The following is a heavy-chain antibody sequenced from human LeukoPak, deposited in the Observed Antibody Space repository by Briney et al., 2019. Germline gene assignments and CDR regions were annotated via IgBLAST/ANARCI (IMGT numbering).Heavy chain of an antibody. D-gene: IGHD5-12*01. CDR2: IKEDGSEK. CDR1: GFTFSSYW. Sequence: QTGGSLRLSCAASGFTFSSYWMSWVRQAPGKGLEWVANIKEDGSEKYYVDSVKGRFTISRDNAKNSLYLQMNSLRAEDTAVYYCARSSMDIVATISIGRNYYYGMDVWGQGTTVTVSS. V-gene: IGHV3-7*03. J-gene: IGHJ6*02. CDR3: ARSSMDIVATISIGRNYYYGMDV.